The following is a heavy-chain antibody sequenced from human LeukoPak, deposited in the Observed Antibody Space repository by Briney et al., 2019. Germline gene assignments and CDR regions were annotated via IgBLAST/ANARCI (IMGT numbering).Heavy chain of an antibody. V-gene: IGHV4-4*02. CDR3: AREALYNWNDGGFWFDP. CDR1: GGSISSSNW. J-gene: IGHJ5*02. D-gene: IGHD1-20*01. CDR2: IYHSGST. Sequence: SETLSLTCAVSGGSISSSNWWSWVRQPPGKGLEWIGEIYHSGSTNYNPSLKSRVTISVDTSKNQFSLKLSSVTAADTAVYYCAREALYNWNDGGFWFDPWGQGTLVTVSS.